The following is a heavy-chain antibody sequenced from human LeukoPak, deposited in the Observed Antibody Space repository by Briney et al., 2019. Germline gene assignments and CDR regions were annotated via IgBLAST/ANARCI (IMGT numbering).Heavy chain of an antibody. V-gene: IGHV3-15*01. CDR1: GFTFSNAW. CDR3: TTKHGATIDY. J-gene: IGHJ4*02. D-gene: IGHD1-26*01. CDR2: IKSNTDGGTT. Sequence: GGSLRLPCATSGFTFSNAWMRWVRQAPGKGLEWVGRIKSNTDGGTTDYAAPVKGRFTISRGDSKNTLYLQMNSLKTEDTAVYYCTTKHGATIDYWGQGTLVTVSS.